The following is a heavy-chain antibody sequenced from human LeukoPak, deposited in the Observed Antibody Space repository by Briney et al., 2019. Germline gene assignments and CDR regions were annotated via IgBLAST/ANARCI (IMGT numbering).Heavy chain of an antibody. J-gene: IGHJ3*02. Sequence: PSETLSLTCAVSGVSISSSNWWSWVRQPPGKGLEWIGEIYHSGSTNYNPSLKSRVTISVDKSKNQFSLKLSSVTAADTAVDYCETGYSSSWYFAFDIWGQGTMVTVSS. V-gene: IGHV4-4*02. CDR1: GVSISSSNW. CDR2: IYHSGST. CDR3: ETGYSSSWYFAFDI. D-gene: IGHD6-13*01.